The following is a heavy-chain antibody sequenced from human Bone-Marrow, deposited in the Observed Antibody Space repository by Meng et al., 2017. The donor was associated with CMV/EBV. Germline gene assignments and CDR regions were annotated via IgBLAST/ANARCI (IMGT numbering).Heavy chain of an antibody. D-gene: IGHD3-16*01. J-gene: IGHJ4*02. CDR2: VRHDGTNK. V-gene: IGHV3-30*02. Sequence: GESLKISCAASGFRFDDCGMHWVRQTPGKGLEWVAFVRHDGTNKFYAASVKGRFTISRDNSKSTVYLQMNSLRPEDSALYYCAKDLLLFGGPNAYFDQMGQGTLVTFSS. CDR1: GFRFDDCG. CDR3: AKDLLLFGGPNAYFDQ.